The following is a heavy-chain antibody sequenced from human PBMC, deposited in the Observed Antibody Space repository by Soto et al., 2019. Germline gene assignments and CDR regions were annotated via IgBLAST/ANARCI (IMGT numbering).Heavy chain of an antibody. J-gene: IGHJ6*02. Sequence: PWGSLRLSCAASGFDFDSYTINFFGQSPWKRLEWLSSISSSGYIFSTDSVRGRFTISRDNAKNSVYLQINSLRAEDTAVYFCARDCSGGSCYPGMDVWGQGTTVTV. CDR3: ARDCSGGSCYPGMDV. CDR2: ISSSGYI. CDR1: GFDFDSYT. D-gene: IGHD2-15*01. V-gene: IGHV3-21*01.